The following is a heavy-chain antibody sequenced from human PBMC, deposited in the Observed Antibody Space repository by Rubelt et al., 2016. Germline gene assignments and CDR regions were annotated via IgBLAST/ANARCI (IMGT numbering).Heavy chain of an antibody. V-gene: IGHV3-21*01. J-gene: IGHJ3*02. CDR1: GFTFSSYS. D-gene: IGHD7-27*01. Sequence: EVQLVESGGGLVKPGGSLRLSCAASGFTFSSYSMNWVRQAPGKGLEWVSSISSSSSYIYYADSVKGRFTISRDNAKNSLYLQMNSLRAEDTAVYYCARGPESLSGAHDIWGQGTMVTVSS. CDR2: ISSSSSYI. CDR3: ARGPESLSGAHDI.